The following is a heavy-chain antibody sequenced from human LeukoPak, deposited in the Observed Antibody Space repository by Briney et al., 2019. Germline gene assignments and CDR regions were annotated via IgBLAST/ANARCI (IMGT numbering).Heavy chain of an antibody. Sequence: PGGSLRLSCAASGFILSSYWMSWVRQAPGKGLEWVANIKEDGSEKNYVDSVKGRFTISRDTSKNSLYLQMNRLRAEDSAVYYCARGSSFGYWGQGTLVTVSS. CDR1: GFILSSYW. CDR3: ARGSSFGY. V-gene: IGHV3-7*01. CDR2: IKEDGSEK. J-gene: IGHJ4*02. D-gene: IGHD2-2*01.